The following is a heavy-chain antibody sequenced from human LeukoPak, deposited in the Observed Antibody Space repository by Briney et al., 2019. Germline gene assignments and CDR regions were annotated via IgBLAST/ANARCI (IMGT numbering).Heavy chain of an antibody. D-gene: IGHD1-1*01. V-gene: IGHV4-59*01. CDR2: ISYSGST. Sequence: PSETLSLTCAVYGGSFSGYYWSWIRQPPGKGLEWIGYISYSGSTNFNPSLKSRVTISVDTSKNQFSLKLSSVTAADTAAYYCAREGTAGTNLNWFDPWGQGTLVTVSS. J-gene: IGHJ5*02. CDR1: GGSFSGYY. CDR3: AREGTAGTNLNWFDP.